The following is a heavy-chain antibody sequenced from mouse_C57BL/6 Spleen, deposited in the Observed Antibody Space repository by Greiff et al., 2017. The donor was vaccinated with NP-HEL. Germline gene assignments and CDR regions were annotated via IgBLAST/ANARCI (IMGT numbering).Heavy chain of an antibody. CDR3: ARSPTSVYAMDY. CDR1: GYTFTSYW. D-gene: IGHD2-10*01. Sequence: QVQLKQPGAELVRPGSSVKLSCKASGYTFTSYWMHWVKQRPIQGLEWIGNIDPSDSDTHYNQKFKDKATLTVDKSSSTAYMQLSSLTSEDSAVYYCARSPTSVYAMDYWGQGTSVTVSS. J-gene: IGHJ4*01. CDR2: IDPSDSDT. V-gene: IGHV1-52*01.